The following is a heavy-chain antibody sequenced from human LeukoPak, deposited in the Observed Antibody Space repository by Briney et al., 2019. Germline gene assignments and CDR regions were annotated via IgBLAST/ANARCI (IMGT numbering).Heavy chain of an antibody. CDR2: IRSKANSYAT. D-gene: IGHD6-6*01. CDR1: GFTFSGSA. J-gene: IGHJ4*02. V-gene: IGHV3-73*01. Sequence: PRGSLRLSCAASGFTFSGSAMHWVRQASGKGLEWVGRIRSKANSYATAYAASVKGRFTISRDDSKNTVYLQMNSLKTEDTAVYYCTRQYSSSSNFDYWGQGTLVTVSS. CDR3: TRQYSSSSNFDY.